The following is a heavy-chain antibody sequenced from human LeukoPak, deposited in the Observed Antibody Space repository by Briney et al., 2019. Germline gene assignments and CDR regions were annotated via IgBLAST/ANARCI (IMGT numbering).Heavy chain of an antibody. D-gene: IGHD4-11*01. CDR2: IWSDGNEK. V-gene: IGHV3-33*06. J-gene: IGHJ5*01. Sequence: GGSLRLSCAASGFTYSHDGMDWVRQAPGKGLEWVAVIWSDGNEKYYGHAVKGRFTLSRDNSRNTLYLQMNRLRGEDTAVYYCAKDAQRGFDYSTSLESWGQGTLVSVSS. CDR1: GFTYSHDG. CDR3: AKDAQRGFDYSTSLES.